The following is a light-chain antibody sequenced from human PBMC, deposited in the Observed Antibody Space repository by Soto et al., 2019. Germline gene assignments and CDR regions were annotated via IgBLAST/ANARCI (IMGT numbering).Light chain of an antibody. Sequence: DIQMTQSPSTLSASVGDRVTITCRASQSIGSWLAWFQQKAGKAPKLLIYYVSGLESGVPSRFSGSGSGTEFTLTISILQPDDFATYYCQQYNTNPWTFGQGTKVEIK. V-gene: IGKV1-5*03. CDR1: QSIGSW. CDR3: QQYNTNPWT. CDR2: YVS. J-gene: IGKJ1*01.